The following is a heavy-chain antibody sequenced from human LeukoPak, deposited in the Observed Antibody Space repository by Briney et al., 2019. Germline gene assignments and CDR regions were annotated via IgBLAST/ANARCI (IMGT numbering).Heavy chain of an antibody. Sequence: GGTLRLSCAASGFTFSSYGMSWVRQAPGKGLEWVSAISGSGGSTYYADSVKGRFTISRDNSKNTLYLQMNSLRAEDTAVYYCAKVGITMVRGARDAFDIWGQGTMVTVSS. CDR3: AKVGITMVRGARDAFDI. D-gene: IGHD3-10*01. V-gene: IGHV3-23*01. J-gene: IGHJ3*02. CDR2: ISGSGGST. CDR1: GFTFSSYG.